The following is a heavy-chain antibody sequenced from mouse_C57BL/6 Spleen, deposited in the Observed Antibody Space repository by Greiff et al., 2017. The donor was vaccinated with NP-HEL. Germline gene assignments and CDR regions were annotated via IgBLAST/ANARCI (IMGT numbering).Heavy chain of an antibody. D-gene: IGHD1-1*01. CDR1: GYAFSSYW. CDR2: IYPGDGDT. V-gene: IGHV1-80*01. Sequence: QVQLQQSGAELVKPGASVKISCKASGYAFSSYWMNWVKQRPGKGLEWIGQIYPGDGDTNYNGKFKGKATLTADKSSSTAYMQLSSLTSEDSAVYYCARNYYGSCFDYWGQGTTLTVSS. J-gene: IGHJ2*01. CDR3: ARNYYGSCFDY.